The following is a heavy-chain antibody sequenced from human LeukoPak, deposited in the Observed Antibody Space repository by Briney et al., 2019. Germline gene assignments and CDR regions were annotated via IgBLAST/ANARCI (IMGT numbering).Heavy chain of an antibody. CDR3: ARGSGSGWSLGWFDP. D-gene: IGHD6-19*01. V-gene: IGHV3-21*01. CDR1: GFTFSSYS. CDR2: ISSSSSYI. J-gene: IGHJ5*02. Sequence: PGGSLRLSCAASGFTFSSYSMNLVRQAPGKGLEWVSSISSSSSYIYYADSVKGRFTISRDNAKNSLYLQMNSLRAEDTAVYYCARGSGSGWSLGWFDPWGQGTLVTVSS.